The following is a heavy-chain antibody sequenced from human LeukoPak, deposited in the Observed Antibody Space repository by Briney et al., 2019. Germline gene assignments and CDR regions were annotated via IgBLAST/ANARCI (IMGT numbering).Heavy chain of an antibody. Sequence: SETLSLTCAVYGGSFSGYYWSWIRQPPGKGLEWIGEINHSGSTNYNPPLKSRVTISVDTSKNQFSLKLGPVTAADTAVYYCARVGVYYYYGMDVWGQGTTVTVSS. D-gene: IGHD2-8*01. CDR2: INHSGST. CDR1: GGSFSGYY. V-gene: IGHV4-34*01. CDR3: ARVGVYYYYGMDV. J-gene: IGHJ6*01.